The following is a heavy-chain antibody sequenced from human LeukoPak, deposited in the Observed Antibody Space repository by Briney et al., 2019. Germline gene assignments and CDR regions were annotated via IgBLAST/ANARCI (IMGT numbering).Heavy chain of an antibody. CDR3: ASHRHIAEHHYYYYYYMDV. Sequence: PGGSLRLSCAASGFTFSSYWMSWVHQAPGKGLEWVANIKQGGSEKYYVDSVKGRFTISRDNAKNSLYLQMNSLRAEDTAVYYCASHRHIAEHHYYYYYYMDVWGKGTTVTVSS. D-gene: IGHD6-13*01. J-gene: IGHJ6*03. V-gene: IGHV3-7*01. CDR2: IKQGGSEK. CDR1: GFTFSSYW.